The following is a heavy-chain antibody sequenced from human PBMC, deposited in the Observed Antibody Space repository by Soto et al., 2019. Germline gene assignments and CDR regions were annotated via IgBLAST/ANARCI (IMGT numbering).Heavy chain of an antibody. V-gene: IGHV3-11*01. D-gene: IGHD6-19*01. CDR3: ARRLQWQLRPLDS. CDR2: INTLSSAI. J-gene: IGHJ4*02. Sequence: KTGGSLRLSCAGSGFTFSDYYITWIRRAPGKGLEWVSYINTLSSAIYYADSVKGRFTISRDNAKNSVYLQMNSLRAEDTAVYYCARRLQWQLRPLDSWGRGTLVTVSS. CDR1: GFTFSDYY.